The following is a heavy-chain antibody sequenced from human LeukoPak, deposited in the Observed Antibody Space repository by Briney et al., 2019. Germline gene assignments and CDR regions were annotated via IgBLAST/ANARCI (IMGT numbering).Heavy chain of an antibody. J-gene: IGHJ2*01. Sequence: GGSLRLSCVVSGLIVSSNHMSWVRQAPGKGLEWVSVIYSGGSTYYADSVKGRFTTSRDNSKNTLYLQMNSLRAEDTAVYYCARGGSSGRWYFDLWGRGTLVTVSS. CDR1: GLIVSSNH. V-gene: IGHV3-53*01. CDR2: IYSGGST. D-gene: IGHD6-19*01. CDR3: ARGGSSGRWYFDL.